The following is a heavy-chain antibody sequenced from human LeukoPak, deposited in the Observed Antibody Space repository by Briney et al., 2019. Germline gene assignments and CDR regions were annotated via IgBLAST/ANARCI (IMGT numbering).Heavy chain of an antibody. D-gene: IGHD5-24*01. CDR3: AKDAGYNPWCFDY. J-gene: IGHJ4*02. Sequence: GGSLRLSCAASGFTFSTYALHWVRQAPGKGLEWVAVISYDGSNKYYADSVKGRFTISRDNSKNTLYLQMNSLRAEDTAVYYCAKDAGYNPWCFDYWGQGTLVTVSS. CDR2: ISYDGSNK. CDR1: GFTFSTYA. V-gene: IGHV3-30*04.